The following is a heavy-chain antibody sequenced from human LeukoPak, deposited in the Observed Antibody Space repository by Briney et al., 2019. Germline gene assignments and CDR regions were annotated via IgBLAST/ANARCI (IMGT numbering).Heavy chain of an antibody. Sequence: PGGSLRLSCAASGFTFSSYEMNWVRQAPGKGLEWVSYISSSGSTIYYADSVKGRFTISRDNAKNSLYQQMNSLRAEDTAVYYCARDSMAIYDYVWGSYREESNYFDYWGQGTLVTVSS. V-gene: IGHV3-48*03. D-gene: IGHD3-16*02. CDR2: ISSSGSTI. J-gene: IGHJ4*02. CDR3: ARDSMAIYDYVWGSYREESNYFDY. CDR1: GFTFSSYE.